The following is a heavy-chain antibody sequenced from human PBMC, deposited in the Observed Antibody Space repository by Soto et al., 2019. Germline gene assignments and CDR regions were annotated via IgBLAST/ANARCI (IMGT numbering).Heavy chain of an antibody. CDR1: GYTFTSYG. J-gene: IGHJ5*02. CDR2: ISAYNGNT. V-gene: IGHV1-18*01. CDR3: ARDGPPDDYGSDNWFDP. D-gene: IGHD3-10*01. Sequence: QVQLVQSGAEVKKPGASVKVSCKASGYTFTSYGISWVRQAPGQGLEWMGWISAYNGNTNYAQKLQGRVTMTTDTSTSTAHMELRSLISDDTAVYYCARDGPPDDYGSDNWFDPWGQGTLVTVSS.